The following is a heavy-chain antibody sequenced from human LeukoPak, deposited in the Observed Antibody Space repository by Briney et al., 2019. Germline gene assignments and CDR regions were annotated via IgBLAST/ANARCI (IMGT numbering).Heavy chain of an antibody. J-gene: IGHJ4*02. V-gene: IGHV3-23*01. Sequence: GGSLRLSCAASGFTFSSYAMSWVRQAPGKGLEWVSAISNTGGSTYYADSVKGRFTLSRDNSKNTLHLQMNSLRAEDTAVYYCSGAFGGVNFDYWGQGTLVTVSS. D-gene: IGHD3-16*01. CDR2: ISNTGGST. CDR1: GFTFSSYA. CDR3: SGAFGGVNFDY.